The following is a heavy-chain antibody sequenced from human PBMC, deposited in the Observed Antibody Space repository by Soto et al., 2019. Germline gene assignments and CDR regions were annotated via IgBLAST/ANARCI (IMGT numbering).Heavy chain of an antibody. CDR2: IDRSATT. Sequence: QLRLQESGPGLVKPSETLALTCSVSSGSISSSGYYWDWIRQPPGKGLEWIGSIDRSATTYYNPSLKGRVTMSVDTSKTQFSLRLTSVSAADTAVYYCARQVSYSDSLRNYFDKWGQGTLVTVSS. D-gene: IGHD3-3*01. CDR3: ARQVSYSDSLRNYFDK. V-gene: IGHV4-39*01. CDR1: SGSISSSGYY. J-gene: IGHJ4*02.